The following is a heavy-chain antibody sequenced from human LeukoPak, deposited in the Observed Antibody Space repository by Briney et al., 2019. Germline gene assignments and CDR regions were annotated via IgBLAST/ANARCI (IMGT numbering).Heavy chain of an antibody. CDR1: GGSISTTNYY. Sequence: SETLSLTCTVSGGSISTTNYYWGWTRQPPGKGLEWIGSVYYSGSTYYNPSLKSRVTISVDTSKNQFSLKLSSVTAADTAVYYCARDLWRTRGYYDSSGPNIWGQGTMVTVSS. CDR2: VYYSGST. CDR3: ARDLWRTRGYYDSSGPNI. V-gene: IGHV4-39*02. D-gene: IGHD3-22*01. J-gene: IGHJ3*02.